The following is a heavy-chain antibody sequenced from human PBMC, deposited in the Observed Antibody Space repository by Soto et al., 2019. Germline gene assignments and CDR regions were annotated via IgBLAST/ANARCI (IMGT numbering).Heavy chain of an antibody. J-gene: IGHJ6*02. CDR3: TKGMDWRGQYIYNGMDF. D-gene: IGHD1-1*01. V-gene: IGHV3-23*01. CDR2: ISGSGGDT. Sequence: PGGSLRLSCGGSGFSFSSSAMSWVRQAPGKGLEWVSGISGSGGDTYYADSVKGRFTISRDNSKNTLYVQMNSLRAEDTAVYYCTKGMDWRGQYIYNGMDFWGQGTTVTVSS. CDR1: GFSFSSSA.